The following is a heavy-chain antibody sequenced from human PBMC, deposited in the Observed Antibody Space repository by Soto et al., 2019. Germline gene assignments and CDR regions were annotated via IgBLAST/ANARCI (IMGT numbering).Heavy chain of an antibody. CDR3: ARVAIEYYDFWSGHYYYYGMDV. CDR1: GFTFSSYW. CDR2: INSDGSST. D-gene: IGHD3-3*01. J-gene: IGHJ6*02. V-gene: IGHV3-74*01. Sequence: GGSLRLSCAASGFTFSSYWMHWVRQAPGKGLVWVSRINSDGSSTSYADSVKGRFTISRDNAKNTLYLQMNSLRAEDTAVYYWARVAIEYYDFWSGHYYYYGMDVWGQGTTVTVSS.